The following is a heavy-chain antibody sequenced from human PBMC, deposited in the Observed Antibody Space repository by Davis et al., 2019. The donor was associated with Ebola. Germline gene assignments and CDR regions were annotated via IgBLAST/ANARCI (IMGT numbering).Heavy chain of an antibody. Sequence: ASVKVSCKASGYTFTSYAMHWVRQAPGQRLEWMGWINAGNGNTKYSQKFQGRVTITRDTSANTAYMELSSLRSEDTSVYYCARQLWALLDAFDIWGQGTMVTVSS. D-gene: IGHD5-18*01. J-gene: IGHJ3*02. V-gene: IGHV1-3*01. CDR1: GYTFTSYA. CDR3: ARQLWALLDAFDI. CDR2: INAGNGNT.